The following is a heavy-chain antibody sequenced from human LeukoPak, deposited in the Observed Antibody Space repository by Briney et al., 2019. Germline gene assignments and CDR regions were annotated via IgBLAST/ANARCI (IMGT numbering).Heavy chain of an antibody. CDR1: GGSTSSLY. Sequence: PSETLSLTCSVSGGSTSSLYWSWIRQPPGKGLEWIGYIYYTGSTNYNPSLKSRVTMFVDMSKNQFSLRLSSVTAAATAVYYCARHRAYSSSSPFDYWGQGTLVTVSS. CDR3: ARHRAYSSSSPFDY. V-gene: IGHV4-59*08. D-gene: IGHD6-6*01. J-gene: IGHJ4*02. CDR2: IYYTGST.